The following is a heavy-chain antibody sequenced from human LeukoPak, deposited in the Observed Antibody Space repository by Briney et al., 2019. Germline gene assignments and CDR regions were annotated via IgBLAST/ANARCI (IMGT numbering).Heavy chain of an antibody. CDR1: GGSFSGYY. V-gene: IGHV4-34*01. Sequence: TSETLSLTCAVYGGSFSGYYWSWIRQPPGKGLEWIGEINHSGSTNYNPSLKSRVTISVDTSKNQFSLKLSSVTAADTAVYYCARVGGEDLLWFGELLFDYWGQGTLVTVSS. CDR2: INHSGST. CDR3: ARVGGEDLLWFGELLFDY. D-gene: IGHD3-10*01. J-gene: IGHJ4*02.